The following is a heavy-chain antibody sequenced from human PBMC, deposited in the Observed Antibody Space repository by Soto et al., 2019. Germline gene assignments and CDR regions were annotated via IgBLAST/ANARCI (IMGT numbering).Heavy chain of an antibody. Sequence: QVPLVQSGAEVKKPGASVKVSCKASGYTFTAYYMHWLRQAPGQGLEWMGWINPNSGGTKYAQKFQGRVTMTNDTSSSTAYMELSRLGSDDTAVYYCARGDFDSSANYYAGWFDPWGQGTLVTVSS. CDR1: GYTFTAYY. CDR3: ARGDFDSSANYYAGWFDP. D-gene: IGHD3-22*01. J-gene: IGHJ5*02. V-gene: IGHV1-2*02. CDR2: INPNSGGT.